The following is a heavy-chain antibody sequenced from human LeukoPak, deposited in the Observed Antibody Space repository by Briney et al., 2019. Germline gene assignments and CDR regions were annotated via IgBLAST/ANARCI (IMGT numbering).Heavy chain of an antibody. CDR3: ARNGLLWFGEPGGTNWFDP. CDR1: GYTFTSYA. CDR2: INAGNGNT. V-gene: IGHV1-3*01. D-gene: IGHD3-10*01. J-gene: IGHJ5*02. Sequence: ASVKVSCKASGYTFTSYAMHWVRQAPGQRLEWMGWINAGNGNTKYSQKFQGRVTITRDTSASTAYMELSSLRSEDTAVYYCARNGLLWFGEPGGTNWFDPWGQGTLVTVSS.